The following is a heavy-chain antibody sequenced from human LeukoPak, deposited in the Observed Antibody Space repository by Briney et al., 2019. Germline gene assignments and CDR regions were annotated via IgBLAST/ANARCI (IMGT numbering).Heavy chain of an antibody. J-gene: IGHJ4*02. CDR1: GFAFDNAW. D-gene: IGHD6-13*01. CDR3: AKGGIAAGGLLN. Sequence: PGGSLRLSCAASGFAFDNAWMSWVRQAPGKGLGWVSVISGSGDNTYYADSVKGRFTISRDNSKNTLYLQMNSLRAEDTAVYYCAKGGIAAGGLLNWGQGTLVTVSS. CDR2: ISGSGDNT. V-gene: IGHV3-23*01.